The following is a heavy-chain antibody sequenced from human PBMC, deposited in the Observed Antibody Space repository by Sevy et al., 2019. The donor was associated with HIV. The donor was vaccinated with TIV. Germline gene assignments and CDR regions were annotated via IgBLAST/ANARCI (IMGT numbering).Heavy chain of an antibody. D-gene: IGHD5-12*01. CDR3: AIPGFSGYDGVDQ. J-gene: IGHJ4*02. CDR1: GYTFTSYS. V-gene: IGHV1-46*01. CDR2: INPSGGST. Sequence: ASVKVSCKASGYTFTSYSIHWVRQAPGQGLEWMGIINPSGGSTTYAQRFQGRVTLTRDKSTSTGFLELSSLRSDDTAVYYCAIPGFSGYDGVDQWGQGTLVTVSS.